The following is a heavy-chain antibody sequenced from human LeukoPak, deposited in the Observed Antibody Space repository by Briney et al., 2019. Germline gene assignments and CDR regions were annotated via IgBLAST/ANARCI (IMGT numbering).Heavy chain of an antibody. CDR3: ASLVGFTTATFDP. V-gene: IGHV4-39*07. CDR2: INHSGST. Sequence: HSETLSLTCTVSDGSISSSSYYWGWIRQPPGKGLEWIGEINHSGSTNYNPSLKSRVTISVDTSKNQFSLKLSSVTAADTAVYYCASLVGFTTATFDPWGQGTLVTVSS. J-gene: IGHJ5*02. D-gene: IGHD1-26*01. CDR1: DGSISSSSYY.